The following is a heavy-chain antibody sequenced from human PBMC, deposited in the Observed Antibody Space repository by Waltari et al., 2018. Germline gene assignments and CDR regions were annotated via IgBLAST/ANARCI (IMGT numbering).Heavy chain of an antibody. V-gene: IGHV4-4*07. Sequence: QVQLQESGPGLVKPSETLSLTCTVSGGSISSYYWSWIRQPAGKGLEWIGRIYTSGCTNENPGLNSGGPMSVETSKNQFSLKRSSVTAADTAVYYCARDRGGQYYYGSGSYSWFDPGGQGTLVTVSS. CDR3: ARDRGGQYYYGSGSYSWFDP. CDR1: GGSISSYY. CDR2: IYTSGCT. D-gene: IGHD3-10*01. J-gene: IGHJ5*02.